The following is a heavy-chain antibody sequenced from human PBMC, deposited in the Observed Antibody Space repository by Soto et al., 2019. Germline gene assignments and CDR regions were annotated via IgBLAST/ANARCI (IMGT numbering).Heavy chain of an antibody. V-gene: IGHV1-69*01. Sequence: QVQLVHSGAEVKKPGSSVKVSCKASGGTFSSYAISWVRQAPGHGLEWMGGIIPISGTANYAQKFQGRVTITADESTSTAYMELSSLRSEDTAMYYCARSQGSSTSLEIYYYYYYGMDVWGQGTTVTVSS. CDR3: ARSQGSSTSLEIYYYYYYGMDV. J-gene: IGHJ6*02. D-gene: IGHD2-2*01. CDR2: IIPISGTA. CDR1: GGTFSSYA.